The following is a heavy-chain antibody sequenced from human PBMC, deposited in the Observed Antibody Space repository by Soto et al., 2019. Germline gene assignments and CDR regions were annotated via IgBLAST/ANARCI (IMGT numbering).Heavy chain of an antibody. V-gene: IGHV3-30-3*01. CDR1: GFTFSSYA. J-gene: IGHJ5*02. CDR2: ISYDGSNK. D-gene: IGHD3-22*01. CDR3: ARGGSTVLTTPFDP. Sequence: GGSLRLSCPASGFTFSSYAMHWVRKAPGKGLKGVPVISYDGSNKYYADSVKGRFNISRDNSKNTLYLQMNSQRAEDTAVYYCARGGSTVLTTPFDPWGQGTLVTVSS.